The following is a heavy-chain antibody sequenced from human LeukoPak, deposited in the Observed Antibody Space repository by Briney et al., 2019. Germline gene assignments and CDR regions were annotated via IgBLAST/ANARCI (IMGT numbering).Heavy chain of an antibody. J-gene: IGHJ4*02. V-gene: IGHV1-2*02. CDR2: INPNSGAT. D-gene: IGHD2-21*01. CDR1: GYTFTDYY. Sequence: GASVKVSCKAYGYTFTDYYLHWVRRAPGQGLEWMGWINPNSGATSYAQKFQGRVTMTRDKSISTAYMELSRLRSDDTAVYYCARDLGVITNYWGQGTLVTVSS. CDR3: ARDLGVITNY.